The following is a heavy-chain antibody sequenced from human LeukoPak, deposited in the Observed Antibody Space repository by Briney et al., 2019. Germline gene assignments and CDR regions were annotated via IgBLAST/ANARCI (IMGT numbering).Heavy chain of an antibody. CDR3: ARSLPRISGSYYAFDI. Sequence: ASVKVSCKASGYTFTGYYMHWVRQAPGQGLEWMGWINPNSGGTNYAQKFQGRVTMTRDTSISTAYMELSRLRSDDTAAYYCARSLPRISGSYYAFDIWGQGTMVTVSS. V-gene: IGHV1-2*02. D-gene: IGHD1-26*01. CDR2: INPNSGGT. J-gene: IGHJ3*02. CDR1: GYTFTGYY.